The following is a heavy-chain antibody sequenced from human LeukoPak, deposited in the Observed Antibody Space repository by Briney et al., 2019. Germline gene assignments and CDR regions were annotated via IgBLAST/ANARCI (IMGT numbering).Heavy chain of an antibody. Sequence: ASETLSLTCTVSGGSISSYYWSWIRQPAGKGLEWIGRIYTSGSTNYNPSLNSRVTMSVDTSKNQFSLKLSSVTAADTAVYYCARGTGYYDSSGYTYYYYGMDVWGQGTTVTVSS. CDR3: ARGTGYYDSSGYTYYYYGMDV. D-gene: IGHD3-22*01. CDR2: IYTSGST. J-gene: IGHJ6*02. V-gene: IGHV4-4*07. CDR1: GGSISSYY.